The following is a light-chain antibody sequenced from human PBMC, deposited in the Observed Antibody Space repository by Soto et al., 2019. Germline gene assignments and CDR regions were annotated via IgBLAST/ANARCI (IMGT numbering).Light chain of an antibody. CDR1: SSDVGSYNL. J-gene: IGLJ2*01. CDR2: EGS. V-gene: IGLV2-23*01. CDR3: CSYAGSSTHVV. Sequence: QSVLTQPASVSGSPGQSITISCTGTSSDVGSYNLVSWYQQHPGKAPKLMIYEGSKRTSGVSNRFSGSKSDNKASLTVSGLQDEDEADYYCCSYAGSSTHVVFGGGTKLTVL.